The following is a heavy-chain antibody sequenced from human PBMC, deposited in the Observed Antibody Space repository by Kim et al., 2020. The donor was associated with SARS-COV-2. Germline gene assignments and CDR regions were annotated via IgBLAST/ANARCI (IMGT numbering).Heavy chain of an antibody. CDR2: ISYSGST. Sequence: SETLSLTCTVSGGSIGTYYWNWIRQSPQKGLEWIGFISYSGSTNYNPSLKSRVAISVDSSKNQFSLNLSSVTAADTAVYYCARGGVKQWLGLWGRGTLVT. J-gene: IGHJ2*01. V-gene: IGHV4-59*13. CDR1: GGSIGTYY. CDR3: ARGGVKQWLGL. D-gene: IGHD6-19*01.